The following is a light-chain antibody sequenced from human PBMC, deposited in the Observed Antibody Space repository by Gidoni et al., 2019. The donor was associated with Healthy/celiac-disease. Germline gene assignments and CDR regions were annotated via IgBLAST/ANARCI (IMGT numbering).Light chain of an antibody. CDR1: SGSGSTNYY. Sequence: QTVVTQAPSFSVSPGGTVTLTCGLSSGSGSTNYYPSWFPQTPGQPPRTLIYSTNTRSSGVPDRFSGSILGNKAALTITGAQADDESDYYCVLYVGSGISVFGGGTKLTVL. V-gene: IGLV8-61*01. CDR2: STN. CDR3: VLYVGSGISV. J-gene: IGLJ3*02.